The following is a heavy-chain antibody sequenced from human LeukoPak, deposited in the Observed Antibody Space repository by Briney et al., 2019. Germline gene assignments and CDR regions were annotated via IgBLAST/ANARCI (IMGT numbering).Heavy chain of an antibody. CDR3: AREGGGAAAGVMANPGNG. V-gene: IGHV3-23*01. D-gene: IGHD6-13*01. J-gene: IGHJ4*02. Sequence: GGSLRLSCAASGFTFSGYAMSWVRQAPGKGLEWVSAISGSGGSTYYADSVKGRFTISRDNSKNTLYLQMNSLRAEDTAVYFCAREGGGAAAGVMANPGNGWGQGTLVTVSS. CDR1: GFTFSGYA. CDR2: ISGSGGST.